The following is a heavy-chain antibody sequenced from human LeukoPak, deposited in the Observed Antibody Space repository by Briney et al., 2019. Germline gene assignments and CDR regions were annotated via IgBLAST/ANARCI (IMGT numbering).Heavy chain of an antibody. CDR2: IYTSGST. V-gene: IGHV4-4*07. D-gene: IGHD3-22*01. J-gene: IGHJ4*02. CDR1: GGFISSYY. CDR3: VRGSGYYPYYFDY. Sequence: SETLSLTCTVSGGFISSYYWSWIRQPAGKGLEWIGRIYTSGSTNYNPSLKSRVTMSVDTSKNQFSLKLSSVTAADTAVYYCVRGSGYYPYYFDYWGQGTLVTVSS.